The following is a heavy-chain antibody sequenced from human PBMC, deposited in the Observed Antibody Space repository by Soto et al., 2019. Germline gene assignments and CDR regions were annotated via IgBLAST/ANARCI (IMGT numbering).Heavy chain of an antibody. Sequence: DVQLLESGGSLVQPGGSLRLSCAASGFTFNAYSLSWVRQAPGKGLQWVSAISTTGGSTYYAASVQGRFTITRDKSQTTLSLQTNSLRADYTAVYYCPRPDGTTDSFRYWGQGTLVTVSS. J-gene: IGHJ4*02. CDR3: PRPDGTTDSFRY. V-gene: IGHV3-23*01. D-gene: IGHD1-1*01. CDR2: ISTTGGST. CDR1: GFTFNAYS.